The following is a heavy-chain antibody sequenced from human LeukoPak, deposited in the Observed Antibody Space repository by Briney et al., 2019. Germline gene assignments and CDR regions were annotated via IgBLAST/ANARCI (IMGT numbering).Heavy chain of an antibody. V-gene: IGHV3-23*01. J-gene: IGHJ6*02. D-gene: IGHD6-19*01. CDR2: ISGSGGST. CDR3: AKDQYSSALYGMDV. CDR1: GFTFSSYA. Sequence: GGSLRLSCAASGFTFSSYAMTWVRQAPGKGLEWVSDISGSGGSTYYADSVKGRFTIARDNSKNTLYLQMNSLRAEDTAVYYCAKDQYSSALYGMDVWGQGTTVTVSS.